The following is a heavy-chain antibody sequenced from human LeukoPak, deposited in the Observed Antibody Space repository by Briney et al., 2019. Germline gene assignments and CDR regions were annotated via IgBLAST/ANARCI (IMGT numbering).Heavy chain of an antibody. CDR1: DGSISSGSYY. CDR3: ARKDYDYVWGSYRYTY. J-gene: IGHJ4*02. D-gene: IGHD3-16*02. CDR2: IYTSGST. Sequence: SETLSLTCTVSDGSISSGSYYLSWIRQPAGKGLEWIGRIYTSGSTNYNPSLKSRVTISVDASKNQFSLKLSSVTAADTAVYYCARKDYDYVWGSYRYTYWGQGTLVTVSS. V-gene: IGHV4-61*02.